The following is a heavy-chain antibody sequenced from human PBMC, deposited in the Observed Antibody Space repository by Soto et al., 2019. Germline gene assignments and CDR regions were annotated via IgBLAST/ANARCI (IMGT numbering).Heavy chain of an antibody. D-gene: IGHD6-13*01. Sequence: GESLKISCKGSGYSFTSYWIGWVRRMPGKGLEWMGIIYLGASDTSYSPTFQGQVTISADKPISTAFLQWSSLKAWDPAVYYCARHGGIAAAGTTFDYWGQGTLVTVSS. CDR1: GYSFTSYW. CDR2: IYLGASDT. J-gene: IGHJ4*02. V-gene: IGHV5-51*01. CDR3: ARHGGIAAAGTTFDY.